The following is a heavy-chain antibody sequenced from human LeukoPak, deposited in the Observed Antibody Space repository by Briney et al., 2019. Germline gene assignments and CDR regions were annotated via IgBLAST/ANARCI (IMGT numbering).Heavy chain of an antibody. CDR2: INPNSGGT. D-gene: IGHD2-2*01. J-gene: IGHJ6*04. Sequence: ASVKVSCKASGYTFTGYYMHWVRQAPGQGLEWMGWINPNSGGTNYARKFQGRVTMTRDTSISTAYMELSRLRSDDTAVYYCAILEAYCSSTSCYPTDVWGKGTTVTVSS. V-gene: IGHV1-2*02. CDR1: GYTFTGYY. CDR3: AILEAYCSSTSCYPTDV.